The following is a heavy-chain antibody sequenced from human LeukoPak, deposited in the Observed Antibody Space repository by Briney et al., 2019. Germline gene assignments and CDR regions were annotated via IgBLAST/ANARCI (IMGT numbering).Heavy chain of an antibody. V-gene: IGHV3-15*01. CDR3: TTEEAAATYFDY. J-gene: IGHJ4*02. CDR1: GFTFSNAW. Sequence: GRSLRLSCAASGFTFSNAWMSWVRQAPGKGLEWVGRIKSKTDGGTTDYAAPVKGRFTISRDDSKNTLYLQMNSLKTEDTAVYYCTTEEAAATYFDYWGQGTLVTVSS. CDR2: IKSKTDGGTT. D-gene: IGHD2-15*01.